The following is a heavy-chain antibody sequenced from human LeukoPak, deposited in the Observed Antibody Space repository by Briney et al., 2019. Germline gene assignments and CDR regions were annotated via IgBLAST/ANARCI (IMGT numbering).Heavy chain of an antibody. CDR3: ARLRSGWYYFDY. V-gene: IGHV4-39*01. Sequence: WIGNFYGSGHTNYNASLKSRVTISVDMSKNQLSLNLSSVTAADTAVYYCARLRSGWYYFDYWGQGALVTVSA. D-gene: IGHD6-13*01. CDR2: FYGSGHT. J-gene: IGHJ4*02.